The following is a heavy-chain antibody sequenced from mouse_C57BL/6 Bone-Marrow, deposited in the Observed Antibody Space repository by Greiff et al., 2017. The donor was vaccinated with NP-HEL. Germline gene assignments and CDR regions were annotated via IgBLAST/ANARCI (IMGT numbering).Heavy chain of an antibody. CDR2: IWSGGST. J-gene: IGHJ4*01. CDR3: ASYDGYSYAMDY. D-gene: IGHD2-3*01. V-gene: IGHV2-2*01. CDR1: GFSLTSYG. Sequence: QVHVKQSGPGLVQPSQSLSITCTVSGFSLTSYGVHWVRQSPGKGLEWLGVIWSGGSTDYNAAFISRLSISKDNSKSQVFFKMNSLQADDTAIYYCASYDGYSYAMDYWGQGTSVTVSS.